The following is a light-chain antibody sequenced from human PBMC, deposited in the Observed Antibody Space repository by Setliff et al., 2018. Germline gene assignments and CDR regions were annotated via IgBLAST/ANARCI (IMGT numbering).Light chain of an antibody. CDR2: DVS. J-gene: IGLJ1*01. CDR1: SSDVGSYDF. CDR3: SSYTSSSTYV. V-gene: IGLV2-14*03. Sequence: QSALTQPASVSGSPGQSITISCSGASSDVGSYDFVSWYQQHAGKAPKLIIYDVSNRPSGVSNRFSGSKAGNTASLTISGLQADDEADYYCSSYTSSSTYVFGAGTKVTVL.